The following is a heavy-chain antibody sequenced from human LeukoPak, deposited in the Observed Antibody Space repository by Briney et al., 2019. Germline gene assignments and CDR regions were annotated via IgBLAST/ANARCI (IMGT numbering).Heavy chain of an antibody. J-gene: IGHJ3*02. CDR1: GYTFTSYC. D-gene: IGHD2-2*01. V-gene: IGHV1-18*01. CDR2: ISAYNGNT. Sequence: ASVKFSCKASGYTFTSYCISWVRQAPGQGLEWMGWISAYNGNTNYAQKLQGRVTMTTDTSTSTAYMELRSLRSDDTAVYYCSRDRDIVVVPAANDAFDIWGQGTMVTVSS. CDR3: SRDRDIVVVPAANDAFDI.